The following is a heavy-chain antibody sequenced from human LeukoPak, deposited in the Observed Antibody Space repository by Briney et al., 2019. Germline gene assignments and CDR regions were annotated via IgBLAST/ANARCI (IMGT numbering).Heavy chain of an antibody. CDR1: GFTFSSHG. V-gene: IGHV3-23*01. CDR2: ISGSGDNT. CDR3: AKDTHRLLWFGELLYPGYDY. J-gene: IGHJ4*02. D-gene: IGHD3-10*01. Sequence: GGTLRLSCAASGFTFSSHGMSWVRQAPGKGLEWVSTISGSGDNTYYADSVKGRFTISRDNSKNTLYLQMNSLRAEDTAVYYCAKDTHRLLWFGELLYPGYDYWGQGTLVTVSS.